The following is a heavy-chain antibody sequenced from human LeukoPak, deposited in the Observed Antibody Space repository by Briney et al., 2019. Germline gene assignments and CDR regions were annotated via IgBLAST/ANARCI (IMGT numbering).Heavy chain of an antibody. CDR1: GYTFTSYD. CDR3: AAPSGSFLGYYYGMDV. V-gene: IGHV1-24*01. J-gene: IGHJ6*02. D-gene: IGHD1-26*01. Sequence: GASVKVSCKASGYTFTSYDINWVRQAPGKGLEWMGGFDPEDGETLYAQRFQGRVTMTKDTSTDTVYMELSSLKSEDTAVYYCAAPSGSFLGYYYGMDVWGQGTTVTVSS. CDR2: FDPEDGET.